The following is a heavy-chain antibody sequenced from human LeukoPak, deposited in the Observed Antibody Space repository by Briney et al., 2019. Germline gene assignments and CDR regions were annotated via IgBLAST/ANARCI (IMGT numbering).Heavy chain of an antibody. D-gene: IGHD3-9*01. CDR3: ARGGFLTGYYRWFDP. CDR2: MNPNSGNT. J-gene: IGHJ5*02. V-gene: IGHV1-8*01. Sequence: GASVKVSCKASGYTFTSYDINWVRQATGQGLEWMGWMNPNSGNTGYAQKFQGRVTMTRNTSISTAYMELSSLRSEDTAVYYCARGGFLTGYYRWFDPWGQGTLVTVSS. CDR1: GYTFTSYD.